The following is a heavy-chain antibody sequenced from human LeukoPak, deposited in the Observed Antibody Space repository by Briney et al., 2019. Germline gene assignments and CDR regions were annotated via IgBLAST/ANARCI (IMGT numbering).Heavy chain of an antibody. Sequence: GGSLRLSCAASGFTFSSYAMSWVRQAPGKGLEWVSAISGSGGSTYYADSVKGRFTISRDNSKNTLYLQMNSLRAEDTAVYYCAKGRGGAVKLVRYYFDYWGQGTLVTVSS. D-gene: IGHD3-16*01. V-gene: IGHV3-23*01. CDR2: ISGSGGST. CDR3: AKGRGGAVKLVRYYFDY. CDR1: GFTFSSYA. J-gene: IGHJ4*02.